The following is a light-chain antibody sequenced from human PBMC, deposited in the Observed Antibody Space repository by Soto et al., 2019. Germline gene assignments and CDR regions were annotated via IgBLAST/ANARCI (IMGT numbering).Light chain of an antibody. Sequence: QSALTQPASVSGSPGQSITISCTGTSSDVDTYNYVSWYQQYPGNAPKLMIHDVSNRPSGVSNRFSGSKSGNTASLTISGLQAEDEADYYCSSYTSSNTLGVFGGGTQLTVL. V-gene: IGLV2-14*01. J-gene: IGLJ2*01. CDR2: DVS. CDR1: SSDVDTYNY. CDR3: SSYTSSNTLGV.